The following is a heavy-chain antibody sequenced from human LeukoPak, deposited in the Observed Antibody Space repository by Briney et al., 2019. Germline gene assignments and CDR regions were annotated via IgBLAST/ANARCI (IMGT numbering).Heavy chain of an antibody. J-gene: IGHJ4*02. D-gene: IGHD3-9*01. Sequence: GGSLRLSCAASGFTFTTYSMNWVRQAPGKGLEWVSSITSSSTSMYYADSVKGRFTISSDNAKTSLYLQMNSLRAEDTAVYYCARTYYDILTGYNPYFDYWGQGTLVTVSS. CDR1: GFTFTTYS. V-gene: IGHV3-21*01. CDR2: ITSSSTSM. CDR3: ARTYYDILTGYNPYFDY.